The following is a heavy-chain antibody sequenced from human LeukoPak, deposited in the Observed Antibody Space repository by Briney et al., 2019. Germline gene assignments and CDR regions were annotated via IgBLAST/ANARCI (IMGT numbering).Heavy chain of an antibody. Sequence: GESLKISCKGSGYSFTSYWIGWVRQMPGKGLEWMGIIYPGDSDTRYSPSFQGQVTISADKSISTAYLQWGSLKASDTAMYYCARSPYYYDSSGYYSTDYYYGMDVWGQGTTVTVSS. CDR1: GYSFTSYW. D-gene: IGHD3-22*01. CDR3: ARSPYYYDSSGYYSTDYYYGMDV. CDR2: IYPGDSDT. J-gene: IGHJ6*02. V-gene: IGHV5-51*01.